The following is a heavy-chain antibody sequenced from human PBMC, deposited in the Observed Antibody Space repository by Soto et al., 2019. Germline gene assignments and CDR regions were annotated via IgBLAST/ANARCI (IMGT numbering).Heavy chain of an antibody. D-gene: IGHD1-1*01. CDR2: IYSGGST. Sequence: GGSLRLSCAASGFTVSSNYMSWVRQAPGKGLEWVSVIYSGGSTYYADSVKGRFTISRDNSKNTLYLQMNSLRAEDTAVYYCARAQLELAGYYYAMDVWGQGPTVTVSS. J-gene: IGHJ6*02. CDR3: ARAQLELAGYYYAMDV. CDR1: GFTVSSNY. V-gene: IGHV3-53*01.